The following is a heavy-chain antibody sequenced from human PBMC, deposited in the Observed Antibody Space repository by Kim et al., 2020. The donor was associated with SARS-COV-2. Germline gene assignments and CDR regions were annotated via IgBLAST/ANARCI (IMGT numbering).Heavy chain of an antibody. CDR1: GFTFSSYW. CDR2: IKQDGSEK. D-gene: IGHD6-6*01. Sequence: GGSLRLSCAASGFTFSSYWMNWVRQAPGKGLEWVANIKQDGSEKYYVDSVKGRFTISRDNAKNSLSLQMNSLRAEDTAVYYCARDQVGGGSIAARRSYGMDVWGQGTTVTVSS. J-gene: IGHJ6*02. V-gene: IGHV3-7*01. CDR3: ARDQVGGGSIAARRSYGMDV.